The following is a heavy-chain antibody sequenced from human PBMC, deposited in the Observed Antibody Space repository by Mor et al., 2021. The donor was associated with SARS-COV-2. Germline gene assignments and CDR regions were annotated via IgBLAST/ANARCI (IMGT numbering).Heavy chain of an antibody. CDR3: ARGYYDFWSGYYPFDY. CDR2: INHSGST. J-gene: IGHJ4*02. Sequence: GKGLEWIGEINHSGSTNYNPSLKSRVTISVDTSKNQFSLKLSSVTAADTAVYYCARGYYDFWSGYYPFDYWGQGTL. D-gene: IGHD3-3*01. V-gene: IGHV4-34*01.